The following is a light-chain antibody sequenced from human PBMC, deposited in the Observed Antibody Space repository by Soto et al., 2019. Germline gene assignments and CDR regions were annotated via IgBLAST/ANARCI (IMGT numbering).Light chain of an antibody. CDR2: KAS. J-gene: IGKJ1*01. Sequence: DIQMTQSPSTLSASVGDRVTITCRASQSISSWLAWYQQKPGKAPKLLIYKASSLESGVPSRFSGSGSGTEFTLTISSLQPDDFAPYYCQPYNSYSFLFGQGTKVEIK. CDR1: QSISSW. CDR3: QPYNSYSFL. V-gene: IGKV1-5*03.